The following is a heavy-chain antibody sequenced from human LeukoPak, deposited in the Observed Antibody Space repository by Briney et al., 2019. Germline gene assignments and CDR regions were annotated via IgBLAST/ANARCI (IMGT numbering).Heavy chain of an antibody. Sequence: PGGSLRLSCAASGFTFSSYGMHWVRQAPGKGLEWVAFIRYDGSNKYYADSVKGRFTISRDNSKNTLYLQMNSLRAEDTAVYYCAKDGSDCSNYVGWFDPWGQGTLVTVSS. D-gene: IGHD4-11*01. CDR2: IRYDGSNK. CDR3: AKDGSDCSNYVGWFDP. J-gene: IGHJ5*02. V-gene: IGHV3-30*02. CDR1: GFTFSSYG.